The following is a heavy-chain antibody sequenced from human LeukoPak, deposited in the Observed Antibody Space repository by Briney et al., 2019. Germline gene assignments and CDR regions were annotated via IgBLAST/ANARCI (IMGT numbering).Heavy chain of an antibody. Sequence: PSDTMSLTCTVSGSSISSYFWSWIRPPPEKAVEFPAYIYYSGSTNYAPSLKSRVTISVDTSKNQFSLKLSSVTAADTAVYYCASVKEGALPNWFDPWGQGTLVTVSS. D-gene: IGHD3-16*01. CDR1: GSSISSYF. CDR3: ASVKEGALPNWFDP. V-gene: IGHV4-59*07. J-gene: IGHJ5*02. CDR2: IYYSGST.